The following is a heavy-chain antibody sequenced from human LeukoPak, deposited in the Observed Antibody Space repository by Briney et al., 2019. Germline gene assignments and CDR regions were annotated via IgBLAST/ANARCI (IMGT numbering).Heavy chain of an antibody. CDR3: ARGGPTVNDYGDYAYHYYYMDV. Sequence: GASVKVSCKASGYTFTSYGISWVRQAPGQGLEWMGGIIPIFGTANYGQKFQGRVTITADESTSTAYMELSSLRSEDTAVYYCARGGPTVNDYGDYAYHYYYMDVWGKGTTVTISS. D-gene: IGHD4-17*01. CDR2: IIPIFGTA. V-gene: IGHV1-69*13. J-gene: IGHJ6*03. CDR1: GYTFTSYG.